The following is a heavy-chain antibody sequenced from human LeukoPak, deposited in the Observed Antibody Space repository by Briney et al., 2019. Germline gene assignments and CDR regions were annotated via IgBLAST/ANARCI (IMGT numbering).Heavy chain of an antibody. Sequence: ASVKVSCKASLYTFTRYYMHWVRQAPGHGLEWMGIINPSGGRTSYAQKFHARVTMTRDMSTSTVYMELSSLRSDDTGVYYCARGPGEGGSSGYYYGKPEERAEYYFDYWGQGTLVTVSS. CDR1: LYTFTRYY. J-gene: IGHJ4*02. V-gene: IGHV1-46*01. CDR2: INPSGGRT. D-gene: IGHD3-22*01. CDR3: ARGPGEGGSSGYYYGKPEERAEYYFDY.